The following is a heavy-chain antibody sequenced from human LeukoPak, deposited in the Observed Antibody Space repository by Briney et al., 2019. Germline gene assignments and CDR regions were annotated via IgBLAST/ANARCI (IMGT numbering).Heavy chain of an antibody. CDR2: IYSGGST. D-gene: IGHD2-15*01. Sequence: GRSLRLSCAASGFTFDDYAMHWVRQAPGKGLEWVSVIYSGGSTYYADSVKGRFTISRDNARNSLYLQMNSLRAEDTAVYYCARDGLAAATLHWCFDLWGRGTLVTVSS. CDR1: GFTFDDYA. J-gene: IGHJ2*01. V-gene: IGHV3-9*01. CDR3: ARDGLAAATLHWCFDL.